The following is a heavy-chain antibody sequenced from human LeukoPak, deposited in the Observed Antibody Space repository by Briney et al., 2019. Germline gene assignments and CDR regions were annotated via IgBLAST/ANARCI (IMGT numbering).Heavy chain of an antibody. Sequence: GGSLRLSCTASGFTFGDYAMSWFRQAPGKGLEWVGFIRSKAYGGTTEYAASVKGRFTISRDDSKSIAYLQMNSLKTEDTAAYYCTRDLPPYDSSGYYYDPFDYWGQGTLVTVSS. CDR3: TRDLPPYDSSGYYYDPFDY. CDR1: GFTFGDYA. J-gene: IGHJ4*02. V-gene: IGHV3-49*03. D-gene: IGHD3-22*01. CDR2: IRSKAYGGTT.